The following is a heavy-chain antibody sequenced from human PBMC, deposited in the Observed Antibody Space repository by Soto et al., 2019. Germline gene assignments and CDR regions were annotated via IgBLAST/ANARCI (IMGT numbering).Heavy chain of an antibody. CDR2: ISSNGRTT. V-gene: IGHV3-64D*08. J-gene: IGHJ3*02. CDR1: GFSFTTYA. Sequence: EVQLVESGGDLVQPGGSLRLSCSASGFSFTTYAMHWVRQAPGKGLEYVSAISSNGRTTYYADYVKDRFTIYRDNYKNTLFLQMSSLRTEDTAVYYCVKWVVTAPSLVGGAFDIWGQGTMVTVSS. CDR3: VKWVVTAPSLVGGAFDI. D-gene: IGHD2-21*02.